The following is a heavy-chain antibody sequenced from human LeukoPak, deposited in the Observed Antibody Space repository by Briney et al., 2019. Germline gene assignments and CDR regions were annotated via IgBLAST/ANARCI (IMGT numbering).Heavy chain of an antibody. V-gene: IGHV5-10-1*01. CDR2: IDPSDSYT. CDR3: ARHDYVRNGMDV. J-gene: IGHJ6*02. D-gene: IGHD3-16*01. Sequence: GESLRISCKGSGYSFTSYWINWVRQMPGKGLEWMGRIDPSDSYTNYSPSFQGHVTISADKSITTAYLQWSSLKASDTAMYYCARHDYVRNGMDVWGQGTTVTVSS. CDR1: GYSFTSYW.